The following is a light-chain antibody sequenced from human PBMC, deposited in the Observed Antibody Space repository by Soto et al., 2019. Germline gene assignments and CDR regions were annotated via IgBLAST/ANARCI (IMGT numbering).Light chain of an antibody. CDR3: QAWNSTSVV. Sequence: QSALTQPPSVSGSPGQSVTISCTGTSSDVGSYNRVSWYQQPPGTAPKLMIYEVSNRPSGVPDRFSGSKSGNTASLTISGTQAMDGADYYCQAWNSTSVVFGGGTKLTVL. CDR1: SSDVGSYNR. J-gene: IGLJ2*01. CDR2: EVS. V-gene: IGLV2-18*01.